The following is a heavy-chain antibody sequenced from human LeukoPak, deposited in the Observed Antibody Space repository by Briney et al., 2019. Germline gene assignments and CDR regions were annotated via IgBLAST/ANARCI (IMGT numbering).Heavy chain of an antibody. CDR2: ISYDGSNK. V-gene: IGHV3-30-3*01. J-gene: IGHJ4*02. CDR3: ARDTIAVAGSRFDY. Sequence: GGSLRLSCAAPGFTFSSYAMHWVRQAPGKGLEWVAVISYDGSNKYYADSVKGRFTISRDNSKNTLYLQMNSLRAEDTAVYYCARDTIAVAGSRFDYWGQGTLVTVFS. CDR1: GFTFSSYA. D-gene: IGHD6-19*01.